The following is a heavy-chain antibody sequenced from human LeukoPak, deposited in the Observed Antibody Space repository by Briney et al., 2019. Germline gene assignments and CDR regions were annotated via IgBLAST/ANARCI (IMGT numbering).Heavy chain of an antibody. CDR1: GYTFSNYG. D-gene: IGHD3-10*01. J-gene: IGHJ6*02. Sequence: ASVKVSCKASGYTFSNYGISWVRQAPGQGLEWMGWINGFNGNTNYGQKVQGRVTMTTDTSTITAYMELRSLRSDDTAVYYCARMVRGVPYYYGMDVWGQGTTVTVSS. CDR3: ARMVRGVPYYYGMDV. V-gene: IGHV1-18*01. CDR2: INGFNGNT.